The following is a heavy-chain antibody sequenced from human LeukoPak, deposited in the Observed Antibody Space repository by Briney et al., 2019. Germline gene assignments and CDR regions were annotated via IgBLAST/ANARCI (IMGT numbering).Heavy chain of an antibody. V-gene: IGHV3-23*01. CDR3: AKDPSGATEFDY. Sequence: PGGSLRLSCAASGFTFSSYAMSWVRQAPGKGLERVSAISGSGGSTYYADSVKGRFTISRDNSKNTLYLQMNSLRAEDTAVYYCAKDPSGATEFDYWGQGTLVTVSS. CDR1: GFTFSSYA. D-gene: IGHD1-26*01. J-gene: IGHJ4*02. CDR2: ISGSGGST.